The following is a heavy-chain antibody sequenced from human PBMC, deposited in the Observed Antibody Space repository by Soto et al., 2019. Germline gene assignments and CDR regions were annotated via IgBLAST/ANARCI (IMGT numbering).Heavy chain of an antibody. CDR3: AREVIGRYCSGGSCYSGYYYYYMDV. D-gene: IGHD2-15*01. Sequence: GASVKVSCKASGYTFTSYGISWVRQAPGQGLEWMGWISAYSGNTNYAQKLQGRVTMTTDTSTSTAYMELRSLRSDDTAVYYCAREVIGRYCSGGSCYSGYYYYYMDVWGKGTTVTVSS. V-gene: IGHV1-18*01. J-gene: IGHJ6*03. CDR1: GYTFTSYG. CDR2: ISAYSGNT.